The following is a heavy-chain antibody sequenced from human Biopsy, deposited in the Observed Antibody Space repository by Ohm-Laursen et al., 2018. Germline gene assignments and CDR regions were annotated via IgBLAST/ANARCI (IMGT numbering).Heavy chain of an antibody. CDR2: LNPVSGNS. V-gene: IGHV1-8*01. CDR1: GYTFTSYD. J-gene: IGHJ5*02. Sequence: SVKVSCKISGYTFTSYDITWVRQASGQGPEWIGWLNPVSGNSNFGQKFRGRVTVTSDTSISTAYMELSGLTSDDTATYYCGRAVRNQLLTDPWGQGTLVTVTS. D-gene: IGHD1-7*01. CDR3: GRAVRNQLLTDP.